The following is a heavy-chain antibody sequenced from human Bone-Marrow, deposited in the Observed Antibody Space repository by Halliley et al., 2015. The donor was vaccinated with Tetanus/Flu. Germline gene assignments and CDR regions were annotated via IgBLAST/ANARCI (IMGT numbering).Heavy chain of an antibody. Sequence: SLRLSCAASGFTFSDYTMNWVRQAPGKRLEWVAAIRGSNGVTDYADSAKGRFTISRDNSRNTLYLQISSLRAEDTAVYYCAKKSGTPWFHETTDYWGRGTLVSVSS. D-gene: IGHD6-13*01. CDR3: AKKSGTPWFHETTDY. J-gene: IGHJ4*02. CDR1: GFTFSDYT. V-gene: IGHV3-23*01. CDR2: IRGSNGVT.